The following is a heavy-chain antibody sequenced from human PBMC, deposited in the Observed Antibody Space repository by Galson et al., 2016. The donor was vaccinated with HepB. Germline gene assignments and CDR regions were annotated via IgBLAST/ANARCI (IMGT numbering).Heavy chain of an antibody. CDR2: ISSNSGGT. D-gene: IGHD1-26*01. CDR1: GYTFTGYY. Sequence: SVKVSCKASGYTFTGYYIHWVRQAPGQGLEWMGRISSNSGGTNYAPKFQGRVTMTRDTSISTAYMELTRLRSDDTAVFYCAGPQTYSGNYDYYYYGMEVWGQGTTVTVSS. V-gene: IGHV1-2*06. J-gene: IGHJ6*02. CDR3: AGPQTYSGNYDYYYYGMEV.